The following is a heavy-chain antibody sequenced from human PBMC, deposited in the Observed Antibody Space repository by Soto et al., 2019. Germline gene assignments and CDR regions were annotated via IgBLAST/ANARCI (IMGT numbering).Heavy chain of an antibody. CDR3: ARGGSMENDY. J-gene: IGHJ4*02. CDR1: GFTFSVYS. V-gene: IGHV3-21*02. Sequence: EVQLVESGGGLVNPGGSLRLSCAASGFTFSVYSMNWVRQAPGKGLECVSSISGSSTYISYADSVKGRFTVSRDDAENSLYLQMNNLRAEDTAVYYCARGGSMENDYWGQGTLVTVSS. D-gene: IGHD1-1*01. CDR2: ISGSSTYI.